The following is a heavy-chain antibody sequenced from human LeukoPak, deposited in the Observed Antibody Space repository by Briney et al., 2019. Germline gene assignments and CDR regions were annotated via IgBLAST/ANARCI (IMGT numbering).Heavy chain of an antibody. Sequence: SVKVSCKASGGTFSSYAISWVRQAPGQGLEWMGGIIPIFGTANYAQKFQGRVTITADKSTSTAYMELSSLRSEDTAVYYCARDGKERWLQKLPLDPQDIWGQGTMVTVSS. CDR3: ARDGKERWLQKLPLDPQDI. V-gene: IGHV1-69*06. J-gene: IGHJ3*02. CDR1: GGTFSSYA. CDR2: IIPIFGTA. D-gene: IGHD5-24*01.